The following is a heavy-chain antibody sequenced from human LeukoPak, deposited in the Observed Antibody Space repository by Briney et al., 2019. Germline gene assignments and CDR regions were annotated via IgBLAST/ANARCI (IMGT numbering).Heavy chain of an antibody. Sequence: SETLSLTCTISGGFISNYFWSWIRQPPGKGMEWIGYISYSGSTNNHNPSLKSRVTISVDTSKNQFSLKLSSVTAADTAVYYCARHTTSGWYQVVYWGQGTLVTVSS. CDR1: GGFISNYF. V-gene: IGHV4-59*01. CDR3: ARHTTSGWYQVVY. CDR2: ISYSGST. J-gene: IGHJ4*02. D-gene: IGHD6-19*01.